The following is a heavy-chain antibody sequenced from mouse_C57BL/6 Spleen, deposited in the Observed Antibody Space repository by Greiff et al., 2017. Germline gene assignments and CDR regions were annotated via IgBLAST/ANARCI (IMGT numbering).Heavy chain of an antibody. V-gene: IGHV5-9*01. D-gene: IGHD1-1*01. CDR3: ARQDGSSYGWFAY. J-gene: IGHJ3*01. Sequence: DVHLVESGGGLVKPGGSLKLSCAASGFTFSSYTMSWVRQTPEKRLEWVATISGGGGNTYYPDSVKGRFTISRDNAKNTLYLQMSSLRSEDTALYYCARQDGSSYGWFAYWGQGTLVTVSA. CDR1: GFTFSSYT. CDR2: ISGGGGNT.